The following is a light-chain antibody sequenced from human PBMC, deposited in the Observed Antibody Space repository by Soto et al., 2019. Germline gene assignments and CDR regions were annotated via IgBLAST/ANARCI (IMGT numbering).Light chain of an antibody. Sequence: QSVLTQPASVSGAPGQRGTISCAGSSSNIGAGYDVHWYQQLPGTAPKLLIYGNTNRPSGVPDRFSASKSGTSASLAITGLQAEDEADYYCQSYDSSLTVYVVGTGTKLTVL. V-gene: IGLV1-40*01. J-gene: IGLJ1*01. CDR2: GNT. CDR3: QSYDSSLTVYV. CDR1: SSNIGAGYD.